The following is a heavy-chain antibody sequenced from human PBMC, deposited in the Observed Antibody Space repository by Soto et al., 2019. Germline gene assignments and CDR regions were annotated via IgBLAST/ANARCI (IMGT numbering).Heavy chain of an antibody. CDR1: GFTFSSYG. J-gene: IGHJ2*01. D-gene: IGHD2-21*02. V-gene: IGHV3-33*01. Sequence: QVQLVESGGGVVQPGRSLRLSCAASGFTFSSYGMHWVRQAPGKGLEWVAVIWYDGSNKYYADSVKGRFTISRDNSKNTLYLQMNSLRAKDTAVYYCARDVMVTAMVMWYFDLWGRGTLVTVSS. CDR2: IWYDGSNK. CDR3: ARDVMVTAMVMWYFDL.